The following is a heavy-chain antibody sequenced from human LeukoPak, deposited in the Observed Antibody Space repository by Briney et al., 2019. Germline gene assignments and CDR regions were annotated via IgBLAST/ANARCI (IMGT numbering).Heavy chain of an antibody. J-gene: IGHJ4*02. CDR1: GFSFSSYE. CDR3: ARGYASSY. Sequence: PGGSLRLSCTASGFSFSSYEMNWVRQAPGKGLEWVSYISSSGSTIYYADSVKGRFTISRDNAKNSLYLQMNSLRDEDTAAYYCARGYASSYWGQGTLVTVSS. CDR2: ISSSGSTI. D-gene: IGHD2-2*01. V-gene: IGHV3-48*03.